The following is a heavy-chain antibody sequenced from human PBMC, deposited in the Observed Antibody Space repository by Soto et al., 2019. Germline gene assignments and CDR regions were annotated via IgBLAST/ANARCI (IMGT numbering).Heavy chain of an antibody. CDR1: GGSFSGFY. CDR3: ARAKWELQYYFDY. Sequence: PSETLSLTCAVYGGSFSGFYWSWIRQPPGKGLEWIGEINHSGSTNYNPSLKSRVTISVDTSKNQFSLKLSSVTAADTAVYYCARAKWELQYYFDYWGQGTLVTVSS. J-gene: IGHJ4*02. V-gene: IGHV4-34*01. D-gene: IGHD1-26*01. CDR2: INHSGST.